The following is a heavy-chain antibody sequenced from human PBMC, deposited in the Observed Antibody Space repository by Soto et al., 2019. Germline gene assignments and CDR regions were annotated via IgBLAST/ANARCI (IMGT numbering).Heavy chain of an antibody. CDR1: GFTFSNFV. D-gene: IGHD1-7*01. V-gene: IGHV3-23*01. CDR3: AKDWRELSPGLPQIFDS. CDR2: ISGSGGST. Sequence: EVHLLESGGGLVPPGGSLRLSCAASGFTFSNFVMSWVRQPLGKGLEWVSAISGSGGSTYYADSVKGRFTISRDNSKNTLSLQMDSLRAEDTAVYYCAKDWRELSPGLPQIFDSWGQGTLVTVSS. J-gene: IGHJ4*02.